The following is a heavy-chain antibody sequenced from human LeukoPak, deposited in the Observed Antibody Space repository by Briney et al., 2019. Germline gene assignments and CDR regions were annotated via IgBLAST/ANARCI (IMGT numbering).Heavy chain of an antibody. V-gene: IGHV5-51*01. J-gene: IGHJ4*02. D-gene: IGHD3-16*01. CDR2: IYPGDSDT. Sequence: GESLKISCKGSGYSFTSYWIGWVRQMPGKGLEWMGIIYPGDSDTRYSPSFQGQVTISADKSISTAYLQWSSLKASDTAMYYCARLSFGGVVTHLPYYFDYWGQGTLVTVSS. CDR3: ARLSFGGVVTHLPYYFDY. CDR1: GYSFTSYW.